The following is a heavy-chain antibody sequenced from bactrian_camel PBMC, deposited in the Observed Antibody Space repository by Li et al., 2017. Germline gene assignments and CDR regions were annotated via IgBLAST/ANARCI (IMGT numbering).Heavy chain of an antibody. Sequence: VQLVESGGGSVQAGGSLRLSCAAPGFLYSRSCKGWFRQAPGKEREGVAAIYRGGGGNVYYADSVKDRFTISQDNAKNTVYLQMNSLKPEDTAMYYCAAVCSSRGGPWYQPIKYNYWGQGTQVTVS. CDR2: IYRGGGGNV. J-gene: IGHJ4*01. D-gene: IGHD2*01. V-gene: IGHV3S40*01. CDR3: AAVCSSRGGPWYQPIKYNY. CDR1: GFLYSRSC.